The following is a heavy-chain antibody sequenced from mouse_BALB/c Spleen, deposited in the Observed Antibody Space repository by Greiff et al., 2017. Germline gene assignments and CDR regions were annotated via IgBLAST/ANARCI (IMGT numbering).Heavy chain of an antibody. CDR1: GFTFSSYT. V-gene: IGHV5-6-4*01. J-gene: IGHJ2*01. CDR3: TRGSNPFDY. D-gene: IGHD4-1*01. CDR2: ISSGGSYT. Sequence: EVQVVESGGGLVKPGGSLKLSCAASGFTFSSYTMSWVRQTPEKRLEWVATISSGGSYTYYPDSVKGRFTISRDNAKNTLYLQMSSLKSEDTAMYYCTRGSNPFDYWGQGTTPTVSS.